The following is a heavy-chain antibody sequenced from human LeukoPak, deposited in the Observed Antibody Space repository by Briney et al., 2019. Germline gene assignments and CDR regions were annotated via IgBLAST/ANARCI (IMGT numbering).Heavy chain of an antibody. CDR2: IYYSGTT. D-gene: IGHD1-26*01. CDR1: GGSINSRSFW. Sequence: SETLSLTCTVSGGSINSRSFWWAWIRQPPGKGLEWIGSIYYSGTTYDNPSLKSRVTISVDTSKNQFSLKLSSVTAADTAVYYCASASGSYHPFDYWGQGTLVTVSS. J-gene: IGHJ4*02. CDR3: ASASGSYHPFDY. V-gene: IGHV4-39*01.